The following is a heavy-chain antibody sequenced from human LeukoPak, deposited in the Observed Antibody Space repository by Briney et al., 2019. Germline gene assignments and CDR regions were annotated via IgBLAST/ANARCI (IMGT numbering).Heavy chain of an antibody. V-gene: IGHV4-34*01. Sequence: SETLSLTCAVYGGSFSGYYWSWIRQPPGKGLEWIGEINHRGSTNYNPSLKSRVTISVDASKNQFSLKLSSVTAADTAVYYCARGRTRVNWFDPWGQGTLVTVSS. D-gene: IGHD1-14*01. J-gene: IGHJ5*02. CDR2: INHRGST. CDR3: ARGRTRVNWFDP. CDR1: GGSFSGYY.